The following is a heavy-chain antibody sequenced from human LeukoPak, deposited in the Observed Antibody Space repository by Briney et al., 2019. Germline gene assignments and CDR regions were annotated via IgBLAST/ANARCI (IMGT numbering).Heavy chain of an antibody. CDR1: GFTFSSYG. V-gene: IGHV3-48*01. Sequence: PGGSLRLSCAAAGFTFSSYGMNWVRQAPGKGLEWVSYISSTSTTMYYADSVKGRFTISRDNSKNTLYLQMNSLRAEDTAVYYCARMRGECSSTSCSRWFDPWGQGTLVTVSS. J-gene: IGHJ5*02. CDR3: ARMRGECSSTSCSRWFDP. CDR2: ISSTSTTM. D-gene: IGHD2-2*01.